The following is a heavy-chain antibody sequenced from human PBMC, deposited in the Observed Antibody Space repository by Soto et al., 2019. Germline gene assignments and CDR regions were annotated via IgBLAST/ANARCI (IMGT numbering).Heavy chain of an antibody. Sequence: EVQLVESGGGLVQPGGSLRLSCAASGFTVSSNYMSWVRQAPGKGLEWVSVIYSGGSTYYADSVKGRFTISRDNSKNTLYLQMNSLRAEDTAVYYCARTERDSRGNYYGMDVWSQGTTVTVSS. D-gene: IGHD3-22*01. CDR1: GFTVSSNY. CDR2: IYSGGST. J-gene: IGHJ6*02. V-gene: IGHV3-66*01. CDR3: ARTERDSRGNYYGMDV.